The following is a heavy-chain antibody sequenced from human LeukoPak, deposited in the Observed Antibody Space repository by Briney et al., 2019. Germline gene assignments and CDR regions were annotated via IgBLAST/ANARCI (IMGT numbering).Heavy chain of an antibody. CDR1: GGSISSHY. CDR3: ARGGTTVTPGLLWFDP. D-gene: IGHD4-17*01. Sequence: SATLSLTCSVAGGSISSHYWSWIRQPPGKGLEWIGYIYYSGSSKYNPSLKGRVTISVATSKNNFNLKLSSVTAADTAVYYCARGGTTVTPGLLWFDPWGQGTLVTVSS. CDR2: IYYSGSS. V-gene: IGHV4-59*11. J-gene: IGHJ5*02.